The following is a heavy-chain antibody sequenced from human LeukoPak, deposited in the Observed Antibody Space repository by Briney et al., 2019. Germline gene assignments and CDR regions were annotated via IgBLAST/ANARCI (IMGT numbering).Heavy chain of an antibody. CDR2: ISSSGGTR. V-gene: IGHV3-48*03. CDR1: GFAFSVYE. CDR3: ATLTVASSFDY. Sequence: GGSLTLSCAASGFAFSVYEMYWVRQAPGKGLEWVSYISSSGGTRYYADSVKGRFTISRDNAKNSLYLQMNSLRAEDTAVYYCATLTVASSFDYWGQGTLVTVSS. D-gene: IGHD6-19*01. J-gene: IGHJ4*02.